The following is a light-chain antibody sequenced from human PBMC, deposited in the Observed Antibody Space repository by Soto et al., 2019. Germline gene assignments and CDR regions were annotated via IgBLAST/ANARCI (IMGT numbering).Light chain of an antibody. CDR2: KAS. CDR3: QQYNSYPYT. V-gene: IGKV1-5*03. Sequence: DIQMTQSPSTLSASVGDRVTITCRASESISTWLAWYQQKPGEAPKFLIYKASRLEGGVPSRFGGSGSGTEFTLIISGLQPDDFATYYCQQYNSYPYTFGQGTKL. J-gene: IGKJ2*01. CDR1: ESISTW.